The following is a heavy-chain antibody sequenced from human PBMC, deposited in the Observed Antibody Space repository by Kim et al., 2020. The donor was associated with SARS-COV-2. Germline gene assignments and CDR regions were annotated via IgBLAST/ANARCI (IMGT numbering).Heavy chain of an antibody. D-gene: IGHD3-16*01. V-gene: IGHV4-59*01. J-gene: IGHJ4*02. Sequence: NPSLKSRVTISVDTSKNQFSLKLSSVTAADTAVYYCARVYYDTAGHYFDYWGQGTLVTVSS. CDR3: ARVYYDTAGHYFDY.